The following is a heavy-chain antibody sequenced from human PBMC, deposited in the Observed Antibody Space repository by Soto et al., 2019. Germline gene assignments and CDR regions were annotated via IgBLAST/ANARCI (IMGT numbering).Heavy chain of an antibody. Sequence: PVGSLRLSCAASGFTFSSYAMSWVRQAPGKGLEWVSAISGSGGSTYYADSVKGRFTISRDNSKNTLYLQMNSLRAEDTAVYYCAKDHCSSTSCYRSNWFDPWGQGTLVTVSS. D-gene: IGHD2-2*02. CDR2: ISGSGGST. CDR3: AKDHCSSTSCYRSNWFDP. CDR1: GFTFSSYA. V-gene: IGHV3-23*01. J-gene: IGHJ5*02.